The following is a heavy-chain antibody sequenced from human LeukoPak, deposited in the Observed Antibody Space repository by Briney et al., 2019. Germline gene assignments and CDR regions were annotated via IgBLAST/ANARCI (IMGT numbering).Heavy chain of an antibody. CDR1: GYTFTSYD. V-gene: IGHV1-8*01. J-gene: IGHJ4*02. Sequence: ASVKVSCKASGYTFTSYDINWVRQATGQGLEWMGWMNPNSGNTGYAQKFQGRVTMTRDMSTSTVYMELSSLRSEDTAVYYCARDEEMATMSYWGQGTLVTVSS. CDR2: MNPNSGNT. D-gene: IGHD5-24*01. CDR3: ARDEEMATMSY.